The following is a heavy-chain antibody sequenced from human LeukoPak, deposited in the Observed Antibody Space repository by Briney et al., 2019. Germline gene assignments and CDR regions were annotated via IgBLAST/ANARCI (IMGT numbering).Heavy chain of an antibody. J-gene: IGHJ4*02. CDR3: AKGIAAADRAFDY. Sequence: GGSLRLSCAASGFTFSSYGMHWVRQAPGKGLEWVSYISTSSSTINYADSVKGRFTISRDNSKNTLYLQMNSLRAEDTAVYYCAKGIAAADRAFDYWGQGTLVTVSS. D-gene: IGHD6-13*01. V-gene: IGHV3-48*01. CDR1: GFTFSSYG. CDR2: ISTSSSTI.